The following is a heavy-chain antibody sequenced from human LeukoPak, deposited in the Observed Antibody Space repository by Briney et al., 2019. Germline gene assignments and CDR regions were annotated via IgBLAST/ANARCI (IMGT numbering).Heavy chain of an antibody. J-gene: IGHJ4*02. Sequence: ASVKVSCKVSGYALNELSIHWVRQAPGKGLEWVGWINPNSGVTNYAQNFQGRVAMARDTSINTAYLELSSLTSDDTAVYYCARETGYYFDNWGQGTLVTVSS. CDR3: ARETGYYFDN. CDR1: GYALNELS. V-gene: IGHV1-2*02. CDR2: INPNSGVT. D-gene: IGHD3-9*01.